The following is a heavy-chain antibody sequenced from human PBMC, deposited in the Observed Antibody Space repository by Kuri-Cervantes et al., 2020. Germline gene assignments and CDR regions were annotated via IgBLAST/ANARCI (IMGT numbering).Heavy chain of an antibody. CDR1: GYTLNELS. CDR3: AGGPITMVRGVIITAYFDN. J-gene: IGHJ4*02. D-gene: IGHD3-10*01. Sequence: NFSCNVSGYTLNELSMYWARQAPGKGLEWMGGVKPEDGETIYAQNFQGRVTMTEDTSTETAYMELSSLRSDDTAVYYCAGGPITMVRGVIITAYFDNWGQGTMVTVSS. CDR2: VKPEDGET. V-gene: IGHV1-24*01.